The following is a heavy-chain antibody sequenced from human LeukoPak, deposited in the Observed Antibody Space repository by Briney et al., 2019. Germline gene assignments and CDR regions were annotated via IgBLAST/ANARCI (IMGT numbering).Heavy chain of an antibody. CDR3: AAHSSSWSPYYSYFALNV. CDR1: GGSISNFY. CDR2: IYSSGST. Sequence: PSETLSLTCTVSGGSISNFYWSWIRQPPGKGLEWIGYIYSSGSTNYNPSLKSRVTMSEDTSKNQVSQKLRSVTAADAAVYYCAAHSSSWSPYYSYFALNVWGQGTTVTVSS. D-gene: IGHD6-13*01. J-gene: IGHJ6*02. V-gene: IGHV4-59*01.